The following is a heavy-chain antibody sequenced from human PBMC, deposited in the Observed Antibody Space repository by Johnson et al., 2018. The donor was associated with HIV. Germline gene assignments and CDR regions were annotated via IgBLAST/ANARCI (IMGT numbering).Heavy chain of an antibody. Sequence: VQLVESGGGLVQPGGSLRLSCAASGFTFDDYGMSWVRQAPGKGLEWVAVISFDGSHKYYADSVKGRVTISRDNARNSLYLQMNSLRAEDTAVYYCAREGPAAYIWAFDIWGQGTMVTVSS. CDR2: ISFDGSHK. J-gene: IGHJ3*02. V-gene: IGHV3-7*01. D-gene: IGHD2-2*01. CDR1: GFTFDDYG. CDR3: AREGPAAYIWAFDI.